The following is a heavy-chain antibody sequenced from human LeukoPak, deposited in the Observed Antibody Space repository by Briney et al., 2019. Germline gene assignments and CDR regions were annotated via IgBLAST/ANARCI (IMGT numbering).Heavy chain of an antibody. CDR3: ARLPDYDAFDI. D-gene: IGHD4-11*01. CDR1: GFTFSSYS. CDR2: ISSSSSYI. V-gene: IGHV3-21*01. Sequence: GGSLRLSCAASGFTFSSYSMNWVRQAPGKGLEWVSSISSSSSYIYYADSVKGRFTISRDNAENSLYLQMNSLRAEDTAVYYCARLPDYDAFDIWGQGTMVTVTS. J-gene: IGHJ3*02.